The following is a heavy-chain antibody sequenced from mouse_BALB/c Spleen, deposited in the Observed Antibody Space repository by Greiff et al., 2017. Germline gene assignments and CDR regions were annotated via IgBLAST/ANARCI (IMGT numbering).Heavy chain of an antibody. Sequence: QVQLQESGAELVRPGVSVKISCKGSGYTFTDYAMHWVKQSHAKSLEWIGVISTYYGDASYNQKFKGKATMTVDKSSSTAYMELARLTSEDSAIYYCARDRYEAWFAYWGQGTLVTVSA. V-gene: IGHV1S137*01. D-gene: IGHD2-14*01. J-gene: IGHJ3*01. CDR3: ARDRYEAWFAY. CDR1: GYTFTDYA. CDR2: ISTYYGDA.